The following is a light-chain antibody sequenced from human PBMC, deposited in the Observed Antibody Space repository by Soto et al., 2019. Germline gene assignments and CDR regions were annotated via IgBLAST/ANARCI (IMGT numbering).Light chain of an antibody. CDR3: QQSGT. CDR1: QSVSSH. J-gene: IGKJ3*01. Sequence: EKLMTQSPATLSLSPGERATLSCRAIQSVSSHLAWYQQKPGQAPRLLIFGASSRATGIPARFIGSGSGTEFTLTISSLQSEDFAVYYCQQSGTFGPGTKVDI. CDR2: GAS. V-gene: IGKV3-15*01.